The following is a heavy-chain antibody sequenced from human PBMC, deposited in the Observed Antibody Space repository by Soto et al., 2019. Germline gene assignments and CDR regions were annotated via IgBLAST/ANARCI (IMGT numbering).Heavy chain of an antibody. CDR1: GGSFSGYY. D-gene: IGHD3-9*01. Sequence: SETLSLTCAVYGGSFSGYYWSWTRQPPGKGLEWIGEINHSGSTNYNPSLKSRVTISVDTSKNQFSLKLSSVTAADTAVYYCARVRYLRYFDWPPDGMDVWGQGTTVTVSS. CDR3: ARVRYLRYFDWPPDGMDV. J-gene: IGHJ6*02. CDR2: INHSGST. V-gene: IGHV4-34*01.